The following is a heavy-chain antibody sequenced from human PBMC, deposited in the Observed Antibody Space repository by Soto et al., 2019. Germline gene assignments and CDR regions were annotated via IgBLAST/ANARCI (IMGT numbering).Heavy chain of an antibody. CDR3: ARGRGYYYDSSGYPNWFDP. CDR1: GGSISSYY. CDR2: IYYSGST. D-gene: IGHD3-22*01. J-gene: IGHJ5*02. V-gene: IGHV4-59*01. Sequence: SDTLSLTCTVSGGSISSYYWSWIRQPQGKGLEWIGYIYYSGSTNYNPSLKSRVTISVDTSKNQFSLKLSSVPAADTAVYSCARGRGYYYDSSGYPNWFDPWGQGTLVTVSS.